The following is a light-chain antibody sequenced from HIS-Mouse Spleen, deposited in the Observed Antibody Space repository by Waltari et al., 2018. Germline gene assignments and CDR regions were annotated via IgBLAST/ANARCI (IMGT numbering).Light chain of an antibody. Sequence: QSVLTQPPSASGTPGQRVTISCSGSSSNIGSNTVNWYQQLPGTAPKLLIYSTNQRPPGVPDRCSGSKSGTSASLAISGLQSEDEADYYCAAWDDSLNGWVFGGGTKLTVL. J-gene: IGLJ3*02. V-gene: IGLV1-44*01. CDR1: SSNIGSNT. CDR2: STN. CDR3: AAWDDSLNGWV.